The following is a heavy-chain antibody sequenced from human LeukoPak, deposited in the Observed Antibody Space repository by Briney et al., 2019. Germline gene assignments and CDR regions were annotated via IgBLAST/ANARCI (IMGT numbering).Heavy chain of an antibody. J-gene: IGHJ5*02. CDR2: IYHSGST. V-gene: IGHV4-38-2*02. D-gene: IGHD2-2*01. CDR1: GYSISSGYY. CDR3: ARDQRGRYCSSTSCDNWFDP. Sequence: SETLSLTCAVSGYSISSGYYWGWIRQPPGKGLEWIGSIYHSGSTYYNPSLKSRVTISVDTSKNQFPLKLSSVTAADTAVYYCARDQRGRYCSSTSCDNWFDPWGQGTLVTVSS.